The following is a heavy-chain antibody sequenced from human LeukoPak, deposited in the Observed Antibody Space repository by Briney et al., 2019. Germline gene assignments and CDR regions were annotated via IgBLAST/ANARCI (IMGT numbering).Heavy chain of an antibody. CDR2: MNPKSGGT. J-gene: IGHJ4*02. CDR3: ARSPHILTGENFDY. D-gene: IGHD3-9*01. V-gene: IGHV1-2*02. Sequence: ASVRVSCKASGYTFTGYYVHWVRQAPGQGLEWMGWMNPKSGGTNYAQKFQGRVTMTRDTSISTAYMELSRLRSDDTAVYYCARSPHILTGENFDYWGQGTLVTVSS. CDR1: GYTFTGYY.